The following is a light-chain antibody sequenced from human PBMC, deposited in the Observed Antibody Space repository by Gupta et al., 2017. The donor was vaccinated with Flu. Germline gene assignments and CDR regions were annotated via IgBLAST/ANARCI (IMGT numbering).Light chain of an antibody. J-gene: IGKJ3*01. V-gene: IGKV3-11*01. CDR3: QQRSNWPPFT. CDR2: DAS. CDR1: QSVSSY. Sequence: ERATLSCRASQSVSSYLAWYQHKPGQAPRLLMYDASNRATGIPARFSGSGSGTDFTLTISSLEPEDFAVYYCQQRSNWPPFTFGPGTKVDVK.